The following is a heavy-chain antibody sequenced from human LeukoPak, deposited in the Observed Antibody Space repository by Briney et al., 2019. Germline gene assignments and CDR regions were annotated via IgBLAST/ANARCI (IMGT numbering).Heavy chain of an antibody. Sequence: PSETLSLTCAVYGGSFSGYYWSWIRQPPGKGLEWIGEINHSGSTNYNPSLKSRVTISVDTSKNQFSLKLSSVTAADTAVYYCAMLWFGELLYPDYWGQGTLVTVSS. J-gene: IGHJ4*02. V-gene: IGHV4-34*01. D-gene: IGHD3-10*01. CDR1: GGSFSGYY. CDR3: AMLWFGELLYPDY. CDR2: INHSGST.